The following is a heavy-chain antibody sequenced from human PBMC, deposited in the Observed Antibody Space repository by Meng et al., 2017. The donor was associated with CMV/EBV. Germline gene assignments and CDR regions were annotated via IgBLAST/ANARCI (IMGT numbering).Heavy chain of an antibody. CDR1: GGSISSSSYY. Sequence: GSLRLSCTVSGGSISSSSYYWGWIRQPPGKGLEWIGSIYYSGSTYYNPSLKSRVTISVDTSKNQFSLKLSSVTAADTAVYYCARTSARGTFDYWGQGTLVTVS. CDR2: IYYSGST. CDR3: ARTSARGTFDY. J-gene: IGHJ4*02. V-gene: IGHV4-39*07.